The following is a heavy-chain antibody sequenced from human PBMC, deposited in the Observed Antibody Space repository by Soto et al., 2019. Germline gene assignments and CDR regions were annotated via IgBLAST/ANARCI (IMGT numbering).Heavy chain of an antibody. Sequence: QVQLVQSGAEVKKPGSSVKVSCKASGGTFSSYTISWVRQAPGQGLEWMGRIIPILGIANYAQKFQGRVTITADKSTSTAYMELSSLRSEDTAVYYCAWADGLAAADAFDIWGQGTMVTVSS. CDR2: IIPILGIA. V-gene: IGHV1-69*02. CDR1: GGTFSSYT. D-gene: IGHD6-13*01. CDR3: AWADGLAAADAFDI. J-gene: IGHJ3*02.